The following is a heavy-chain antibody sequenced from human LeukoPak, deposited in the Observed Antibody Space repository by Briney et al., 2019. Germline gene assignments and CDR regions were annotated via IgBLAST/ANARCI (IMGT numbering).Heavy chain of an antibody. CDR3: ARRRTTGLSGYMDV. V-gene: IGHV4-59*08. CDR1: GGSTSSYY. Sequence: SSETLSLTCSVSGGSTSSYYWSWIRQPPGKGLEWIGDILHCGHHNYNSFLEYRIPISVGTSKKQFSLKLNSVTAADTAVYYCARRRTTGLSGYMDVWS. D-gene: IGHD2-2*01. CDR2: ILHCGHH. J-gene: IGHJ6*03.